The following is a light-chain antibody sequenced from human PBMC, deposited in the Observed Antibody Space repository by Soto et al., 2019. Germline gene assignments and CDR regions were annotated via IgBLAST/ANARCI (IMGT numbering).Light chain of an antibody. Sequence: QSVLTQPASVSGSPGQSITISCTGTSSDVGGYNYVSWYQQHPGKAPKLMIYAVTDRPSGVSSRFSGSKSGNTASLTISGLQAEDEADYYCAAWDDSLSGWVFGGGTKVTVL. J-gene: IGLJ3*02. V-gene: IGLV2-14*01. CDR3: AAWDDSLSGWV. CDR2: AVT. CDR1: SSDVGGYNY.